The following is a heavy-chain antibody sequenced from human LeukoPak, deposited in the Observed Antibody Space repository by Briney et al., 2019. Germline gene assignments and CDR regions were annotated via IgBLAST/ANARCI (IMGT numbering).Heavy chain of an antibody. D-gene: IGHD2-2*01. CDR3: ARGGTIVVVPAADY. V-gene: IGHV3-30*04. CDR1: GFTFSSYA. Sequence: GGSLRLSCAASGFTFSSYAMHWVRQAPGKGLEWVAVISYDGSNKYYADSVKGRFTISRDNSKNTLYLQMNSLRAEDTAVYYCARGGTIVVVPAADYWGQGTLVTVSS. CDR2: ISYDGSNK. J-gene: IGHJ4*02.